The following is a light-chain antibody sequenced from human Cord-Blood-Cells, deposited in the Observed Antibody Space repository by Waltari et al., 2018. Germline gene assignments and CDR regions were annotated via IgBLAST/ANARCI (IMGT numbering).Light chain of an antibody. CDR3: QQSYSTPWT. CDR1: QSISRY. J-gene: IGKJ1*01. Sequence: DIQMTQSPSSLSASVGDRVTITCRASQSISRYLNWCQQKPGIAPKTRIYAASSLRSGVPSRFRGSGAGTDFTLTISSLQPEYFATYDCQQSYSTPWTFGQGTKVEIK. V-gene: IGKV1-39*01. CDR2: AAS.